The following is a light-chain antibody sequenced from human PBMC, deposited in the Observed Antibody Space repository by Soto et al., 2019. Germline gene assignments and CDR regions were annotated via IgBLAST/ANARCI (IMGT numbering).Light chain of an antibody. V-gene: IGKV1-5*01. CDR2: DAS. CDR1: QSISSW. Sequence: DIQMTQSPSTLSASVGDRVTITCRASQSISSWLAWYQQKPGKAPKLLIYDASSLESGVPSRFSGSGSGTEFSITSGSLQCDEFAISFCQQYNSYPTFGQGTKVEIK. J-gene: IGKJ1*01. CDR3: QQYNSYPT.